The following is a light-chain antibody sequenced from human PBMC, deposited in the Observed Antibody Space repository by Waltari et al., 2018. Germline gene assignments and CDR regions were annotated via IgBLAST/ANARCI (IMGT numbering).Light chain of an antibody. Sequence: QSVLTQPPSVSGTPGQRVTISCSGSNSNIGGNPVNWYHQRPGTAPNLLSYNSNQGPSGVPDRFSASKSGTSASLAITGLQSEDDAYYYCAVWDDSLGGVFGGGTKLTVL. V-gene: IGLV1-44*01. CDR3: AVWDDSLGGV. CDR2: NSN. CDR1: NSNIGGNP. J-gene: IGLJ3*02.